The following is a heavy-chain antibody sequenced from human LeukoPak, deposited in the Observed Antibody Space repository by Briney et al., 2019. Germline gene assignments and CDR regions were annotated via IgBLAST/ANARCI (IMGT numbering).Heavy chain of an antibody. CDR3: ANDFDY. CDR2: ISGSNDNT. CDR1: GFPFNIYA. V-gene: IGHV3-23*01. J-gene: IGHJ4*02. Sequence: GGSLRLSCAASGFPFNIYAMSWVRQAPGKGLEWVSTISGSNDNTYYADSVKGRFTISRDNSKNTLYLQMHSLRADDTALYYCANDFDYWGQGTLVTVFS.